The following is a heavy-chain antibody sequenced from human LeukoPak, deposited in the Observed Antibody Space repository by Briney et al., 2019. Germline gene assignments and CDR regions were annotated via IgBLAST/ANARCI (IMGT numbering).Heavy chain of an antibody. J-gene: IGHJ6*02. CDR2: ISGSGTST. D-gene: IGHD2-15*01. CDR3: AKGVRCSGGSCSVIGYYYGMDV. CDR1: GFTFSSNA. V-gene: IGHV3-23*01. Sequence: GPLRPSCAAFGFTFSSNAMTWVRQPQGKGLKWSSAISGSGTSTSYADSVKGRFTISRGNSKNTLYLQMNSLRAEDTAVYYCAKGVRCSGGSCSVIGYYYGMDVWGQGTTVTVSS.